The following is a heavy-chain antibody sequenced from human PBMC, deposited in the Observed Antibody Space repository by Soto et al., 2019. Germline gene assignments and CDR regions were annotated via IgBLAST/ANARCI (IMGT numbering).Heavy chain of an antibody. J-gene: IGHJ5*02. CDR3: ARGREWFGP. D-gene: IGHD3-10*01. V-gene: IGHV1-69*02. Sequence: QVQLVQSGAEVKKPGSSVKVSCKVSGGTLSDYTITWVRQAPGQGLEWMGRVVLILNIINYAPKFHGRVTITADKSASTVYMDLTSLTSEDTAVYYCARGREWFGPWGQGTLVTVSA. CDR2: VVLILNII. CDR1: GGTLSDYT.